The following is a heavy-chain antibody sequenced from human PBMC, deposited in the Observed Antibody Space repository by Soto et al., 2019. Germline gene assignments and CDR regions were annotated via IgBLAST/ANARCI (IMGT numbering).Heavy chain of an antibody. CDR3: ARGAKYSSSSGGVGYYYYYMDV. V-gene: IGHV3-13*01. Sequence: EVQLVESGGGLVQPGGSLRLSCAAAGFTFSSYDMHWVRQATGKGLEWVSAIGTAGDTYYPGSVKGRFTISRENAKNSLYLQMNSLRAGDTAVYYCARGAKYSSSSGGVGYYYYYMDVWGKGTTVTVSS. D-gene: IGHD6-6*01. CDR2: IGTAGDT. J-gene: IGHJ6*03. CDR1: GFTFSSYD.